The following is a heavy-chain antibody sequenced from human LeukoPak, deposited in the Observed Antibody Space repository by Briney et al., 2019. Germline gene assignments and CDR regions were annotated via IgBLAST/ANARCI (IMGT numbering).Heavy chain of an antibody. CDR1: GFTFSSYS. CDR2: IRNDGSDK. D-gene: IGHD6-19*01. J-gene: IGHJ4*02. Sequence: GGSLRLSCAASGFTFSSYSMNWVRQAPGKGLEWVAFIRNDGSDKYYADSVKGRFTISRDNSKNTLYLQMNSLRPEDTAVYYTSAVAGVFDYWGQGTLVTVSS. V-gene: IGHV3-30*02. CDR3: SAVAGVFDY.